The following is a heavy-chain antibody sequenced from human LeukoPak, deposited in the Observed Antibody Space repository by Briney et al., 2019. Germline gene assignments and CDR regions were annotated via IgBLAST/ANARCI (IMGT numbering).Heavy chain of an antibody. D-gene: IGHD3-22*01. CDR1: GGSISSSSYY. CDR3: ARDDSSGGDI. CDR2: IYYSGST. Sequence: SETLSLTCTVSGGSISSSSYYWGWIRQPPGKGLEWIGSIYYSGSTYYNPSLKSRVTISVDTSKNQFSLKLSSVTAADTAVYYCARDDSSGGDIWGQGTMVTVSS. J-gene: IGHJ3*02. V-gene: IGHV4-39*07.